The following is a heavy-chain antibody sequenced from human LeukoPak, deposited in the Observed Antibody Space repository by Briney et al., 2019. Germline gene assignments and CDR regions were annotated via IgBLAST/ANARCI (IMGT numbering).Heavy chain of an antibody. J-gene: IGHJ4*02. CDR3: ARGRGARYYDSSGLHYFDY. V-gene: IGHV1-2*02. CDR1: GYTFTDYY. Sequence: ASVKVSCKASGYTFTDYYIHWVRQAPGQGLGWMGWINPNSGGTKYAQEVQGRVTMTRDTAISTPYMELSRLTSDDPAVYYCARGRGARYYDSSGLHYFDYWGQGPLVTVSS. CDR2: INPNSGGT. D-gene: IGHD3-22*01.